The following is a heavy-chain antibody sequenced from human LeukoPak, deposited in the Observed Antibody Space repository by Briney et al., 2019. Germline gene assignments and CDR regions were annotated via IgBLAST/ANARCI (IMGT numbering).Heavy chain of an antibody. CDR2: IIPIFGTA. Sequence: SVKVSCKASGYTFTSYFMHWVRQAPGQGLEWMGGIIPIFGTANYAQKFQGRVTITADESTSTAYMELSSLRSEDTAVYYCASRGELSWAYYFDYWGQGTLVTVSS. CDR3: ASRGELSWAYYFDY. J-gene: IGHJ4*02. D-gene: IGHD3-10*01. CDR1: GYTFTSYF. V-gene: IGHV1-69*13.